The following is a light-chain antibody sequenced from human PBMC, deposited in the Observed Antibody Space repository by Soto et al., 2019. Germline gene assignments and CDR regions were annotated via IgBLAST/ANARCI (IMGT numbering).Light chain of an antibody. V-gene: IGKV3-20*01. CDR3: QQYGRSPYT. Sequence: EIVLTQSPGTLSLSPGERATLSCRASQSVRSSYLAWYQQKPGQAPRLLIYGASSRATGTPDRFGGSGSGTDFTLTISRLEPEDFAVYYCQQYGRSPYTFGQGTKLEIK. CDR2: GAS. CDR1: QSVRSSY. J-gene: IGKJ2*01.